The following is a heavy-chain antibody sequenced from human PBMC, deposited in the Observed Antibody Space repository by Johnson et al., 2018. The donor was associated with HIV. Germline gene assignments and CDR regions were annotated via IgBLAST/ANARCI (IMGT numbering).Heavy chain of an antibody. CDR2: INWNGGST. CDR3: AETPGIAAAGTGYAFDI. CDR1: GFTFDDYG. V-gene: IGHV3-20*04. J-gene: IGHJ3*02. Sequence: VQLVESGGGVVRPGGSLRLSCAASGFTFDDYGMSWVRQAPGKGLEWVSGINWNGGSTAYGDSVKGRFTISRDNAKNSLYLQMNSLRAEDTAVYYCAETPGIAAAGTGYAFDIWGQGTMVTVSS. D-gene: IGHD6-13*01.